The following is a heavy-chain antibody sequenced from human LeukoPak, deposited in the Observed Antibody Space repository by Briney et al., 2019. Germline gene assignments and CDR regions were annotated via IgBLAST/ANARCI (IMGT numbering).Heavy chain of an antibody. V-gene: IGHV3-23*01. CDR3: ARGITYGYDY. CDR1: GFTFSTFS. D-gene: IGHD5-18*01. Sequence: GGSLRLSCAASGFTFSTFSLSWVRQASGKGLEWVSTISDSGRFTEYADSVKGRFTISRDNSKNTLYLQMNSLRAEDTAVYYCARGITYGYDYWGQGTLVTVSS. CDR2: ISDSGRFT. J-gene: IGHJ4*02.